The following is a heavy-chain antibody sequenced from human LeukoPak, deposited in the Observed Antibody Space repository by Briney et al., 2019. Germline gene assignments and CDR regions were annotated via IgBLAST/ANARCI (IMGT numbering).Heavy chain of an antibody. CDR1: GASVSNSH. CDR3: AREYYYGPIDY. CDR2: LSYTGKT. V-gene: IGHV4-59*02. Sequence: SETLSLTCAVSGASVSNSHWNWIRQFPGKGLEWIGCLSYTGKTDYNPSLSSRVTISLGTSNNQVSLKLSSVTAADTAVYYCAREYYYGPIDYWGQGTLVTVSS. D-gene: IGHD3-10*01. J-gene: IGHJ4*02.